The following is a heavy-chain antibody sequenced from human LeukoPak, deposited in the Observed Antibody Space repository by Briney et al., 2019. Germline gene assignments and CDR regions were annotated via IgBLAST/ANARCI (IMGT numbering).Heavy chain of an antibody. D-gene: IGHD1-1*01. V-gene: IGHV3-64*01. Sequence: GGSLRLSCAASGFTFSSYARHWVGQAPGEGLEYVSAISSNGGSTYYANSVKGRFTISRDNSKNTLYLQMGSLRAEDMAVYYCARGEPTPTGTSDYWGQRTLVTVSS. CDR3: ARGEPTPTGTSDY. J-gene: IGHJ4*02. CDR2: ISSNGGST. CDR1: GFTFSSYA.